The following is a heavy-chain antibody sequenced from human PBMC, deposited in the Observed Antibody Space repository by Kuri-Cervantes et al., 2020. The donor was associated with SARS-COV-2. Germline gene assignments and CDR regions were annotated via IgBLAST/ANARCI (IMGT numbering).Heavy chain of an antibody. CDR3: ARHGPPYYYDSSGHYDY. J-gene: IGHJ4*02. Sequence: SETLSLTCAVYGGSFSGYYWSWIRQPPGKGLEWIGEINHSGSTNYNPSLKSRVTISVDTSKNQFSLKLSSVTAADTAVYYCARHGPPYYYDSSGHYDYWGQGTLVTVSS. V-gene: IGHV4-34*01. D-gene: IGHD3-22*01. CDR2: INHSGST. CDR1: GGSFSGYY.